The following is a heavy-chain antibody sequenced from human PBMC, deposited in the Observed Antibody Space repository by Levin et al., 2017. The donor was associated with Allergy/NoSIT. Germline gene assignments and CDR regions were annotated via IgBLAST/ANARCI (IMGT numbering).Heavy chain of an antibody. J-gene: IGHJ4*02. D-gene: IGHD3-10*01. CDR2: ISYDGSNK. CDR3: ARGRRGVIIFSYFDY. CDR1: GFTFSSYA. V-gene: IGHV3-30-3*01. Sequence: GGSLRLSCAASGFTFSSYAMHWVRQAPGKGLEWVAVISYDGSNKYYADSVKGRFTISRDNSKNTLYLQMNSLRAEDTAVYYCARGRRGVIIFSYFDYWGQGTLVTVSS.